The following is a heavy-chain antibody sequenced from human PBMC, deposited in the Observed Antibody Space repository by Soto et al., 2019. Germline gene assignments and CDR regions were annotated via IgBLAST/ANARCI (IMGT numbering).Heavy chain of an antibody. CDR1: GGSISSGGYY. CDR2: IYYSGTT. CDR3: ARDQDYSIDY. J-gene: IGHJ4*02. D-gene: IGHD2-15*01. V-gene: IGHV4-31*03. Sequence: PSETLSLTCTVSGGSISSGGYYWSWIRQHPGKGLEWIGYIYYSGTTYYNPSLKSRVSISVDTSKNQFSLKLSSVTAADTAVYYCARDQDYSIDYWGQGTLVTVSS.